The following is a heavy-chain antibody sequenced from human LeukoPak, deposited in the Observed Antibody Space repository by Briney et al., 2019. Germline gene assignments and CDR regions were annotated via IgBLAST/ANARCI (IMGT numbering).Heavy chain of an antibody. V-gene: IGHV1-3*01. CDR1: GYTFTSYA. CDR2: INAGNGNT. D-gene: IGHD5-18*01. Sequence: ASAKVSCKASGYTFTSYAMHWVRQAPGQRLEWMGWINAGNGNTKYSQRFQGRVTITRDTSASTAYMELSSLRSEDTAVYYCARYSYGQGPFDYWGQGTLVTVSS. J-gene: IGHJ4*02. CDR3: ARYSYGQGPFDY.